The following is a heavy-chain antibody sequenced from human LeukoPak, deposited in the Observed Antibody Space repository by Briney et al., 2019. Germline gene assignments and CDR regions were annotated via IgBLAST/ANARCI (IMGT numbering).Heavy chain of an antibody. Sequence: PSETLSLTCAVYGGSFSGYYWSWIRQPPGKGLEWIGEINHSGSTNYNPSHKSRVTISVDTSKNQFSLKLSSVTAADTAVYYCARGGPYKDYWGQGTLVSVFS. J-gene: IGHJ4*02. CDR1: GGSFSGYY. CDR2: INHSGST. CDR3: ARGGPYKDY. D-gene: IGHD1-14*01. V-gene: IGHV4-34*01.